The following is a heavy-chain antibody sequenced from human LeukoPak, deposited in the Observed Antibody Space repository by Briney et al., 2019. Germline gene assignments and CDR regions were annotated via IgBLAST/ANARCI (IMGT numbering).Heavy chain of an antibody. CDR1: GFTFGDYA. D-gene: IGHD3-3*01. J-gene: IGHJ4*02. CDR2: IRSKAYGGTT. Sequence: GGSLRLSCTASGFTFGDYAMSWVRQAPEKGLEGVGFIRSKAYGGTTEYAASVKGRFTISRDDSKSIAYLQMNSLKTEDTAVYYCTRVNYDDYFDYWGQGTLVTVSS. CDR3: TRVNYDDYFDY. V-gene: IGHV3-49*04.